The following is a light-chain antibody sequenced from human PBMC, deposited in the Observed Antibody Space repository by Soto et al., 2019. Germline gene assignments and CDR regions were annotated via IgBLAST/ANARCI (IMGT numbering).Light chain of an antibody. CDR2: GAS. V-gene: IGKV1-39*01. CDR1: QSIGSY. CDR3: QQSYSTPPIT. J-gene: IGKJ5*01. Sequence: DIQMTQSPSSLSASIGDRVTITCRASQSIGSYLNWYHHKPGKAPKLLIYGASTLQSGVSSRFSGSGSGTDFTLTISSLQPEDFATYYCQQSYSTPPITFGQGTRLEIK.